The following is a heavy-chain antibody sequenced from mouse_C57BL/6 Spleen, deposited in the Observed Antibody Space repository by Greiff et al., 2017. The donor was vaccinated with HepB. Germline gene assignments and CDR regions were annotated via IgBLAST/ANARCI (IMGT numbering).Heavy chain of an antibody. CDR3: ARMDSSAPWFAY. CDR1: GYAFSSSW. V-gene: IGHV1-82*01. Sequence: QVQLQQSGPELVKPGASVKISCKASGYAFSSSWMNWVKQRPGKGLEWIGRIYPGDGDTNYNGKFKGKATLTADKSSSTAYMQLSSLTSEDSAVYFCARMDSSAPWFAYWGQGTLVTVSA. J-gene: IGHJ3*01. CDR2: IYPGDGDT. D-gene: IGHD1-1*01.